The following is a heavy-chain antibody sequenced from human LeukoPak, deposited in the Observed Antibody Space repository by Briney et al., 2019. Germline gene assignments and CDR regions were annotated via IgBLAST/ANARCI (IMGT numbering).Heavy chain of an antibody. CDR3: ARALATASLTKTYYYYGMDV. V-gene: IGHV1-18*01. J-gene: IGHJ6*02. Sequence: ASVKVSCKASGGTFSSYAISWVRQAPGQGLEWMGWISAYNGNTNYAQKLQGRVTMTTDTSTSTAYMELRSLRSDDTAVYYCARALATASLTKTYYYYGMDVWGQGTTVTVSS. CDR1: GGTFSSYA. D-gene: IGHD2-21*02. CDR2: ISAYNGNT.